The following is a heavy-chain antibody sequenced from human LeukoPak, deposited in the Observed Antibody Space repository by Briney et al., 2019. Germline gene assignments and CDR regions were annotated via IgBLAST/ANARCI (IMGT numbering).Heavy chain of an antibody. D-gene: IGHD2-2*01. CDR1: GFTFGSYA. CDR2: ISGSGGST. J-gene: IGHJ4*02. V-gene: IGHV3-23*01. Sequence: GGSLRLSCAAAGFTFGSYAMSWVRQAPGKGLEWVSAISGSGGSTYYADSVKGRFTISRDNSRNTLYLQMNSLRAEDTAVYYCANLPGEYCSSTSCSGDYWGQGTLVTVSS. CDR3: ANLPGEYCSSTSCSGDY.